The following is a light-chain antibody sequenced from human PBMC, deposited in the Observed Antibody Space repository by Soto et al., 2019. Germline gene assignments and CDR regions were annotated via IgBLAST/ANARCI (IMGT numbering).Light chain of an antibody. J-gene: IGLJ1*01. CDR2: GNS. Sequence: QSVLTQPTAVSGAPGQRVTISCTGSSSNIGAGYDVHWYQKLPGTAPKLLIYGNSNRPSGVPDRFSGSKSGTSASLAITGLQYEDVADYYFQSYDSSLSGSRVFGTGTNVTVL. CDR3: QSYDSSLSGSRV. V-gene: IGLV1-40*01. CDR1: SSNIGAGYD.